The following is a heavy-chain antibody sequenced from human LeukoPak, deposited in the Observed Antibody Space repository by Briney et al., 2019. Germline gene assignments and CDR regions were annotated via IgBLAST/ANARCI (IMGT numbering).Heavy chain of an antibody. D-gene: IGHD3-16*02. CDR3: AKGGLSDFDY. V-gene: IGHV1-2*07. J-gene: IGHJ4*02. Sequence: ASVKVSCKTSGYTFIGHYIHWVRQAPGQGLEWMGWINPKNGGANYAPRFRGRVTMTRDRSTSTVYMELTRLTSDDTAVYYCAKGGLSDFDYWGQGTLVTVSS. CDR1: GYTFIGHY. CDR2: INPKNGGA.